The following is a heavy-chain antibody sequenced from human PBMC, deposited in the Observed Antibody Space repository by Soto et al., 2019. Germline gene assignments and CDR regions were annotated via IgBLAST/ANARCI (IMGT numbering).Heavy chain of an antibody. J-gene: IGHJ1*01. Sequence: EVQLVESGGGLVQPGRSLRLSCAASGFTFDDYAMHWVRQAPGKGLEWVSGISWNSGSIGYADSVKGRFTISRDNAKNSLYLQMNSLRAEDTALYYCAKDGYCSGGSCFQYIQHWGQGTLVTVSS. V-gene: IGHV3-9*01. CDR1: GFTFDDYA. D-gene: IGHD2-15*01. CDR3: AKDGYCSGGSCFQYIQH. CDR2: ISWNSGSI.